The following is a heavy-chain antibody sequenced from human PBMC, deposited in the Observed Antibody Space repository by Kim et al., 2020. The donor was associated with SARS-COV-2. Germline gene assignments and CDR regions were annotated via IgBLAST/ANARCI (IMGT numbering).Heavy chain of an antibody. D-gene: IGHD2-2*01. Sequence: DSVKGRFTTSRDHSKNTLYLQMNSRRAEDTAVYYCAILHPAAARLRGMDVWGQGTTVTVSS. CDR3: AILHPAAARLRGMDV. V-gene: IGHV3-23*01. J-gene: IGHJ6*02.